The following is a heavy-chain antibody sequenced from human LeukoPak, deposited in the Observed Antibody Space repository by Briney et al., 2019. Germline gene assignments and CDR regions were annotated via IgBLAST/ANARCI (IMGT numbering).Heavy chain of an antibody. V-gene: IGHV3-73*01. Sequence: GGSLRLSCAASGVTFSGSAIHWVRQSSGKGLEWVGQIDKKDKGYATATAYAASVKGRFTISRDDSINTAYLQMQSLKPEDTALYYCTRDSGTYNWFDPWGQGTLVTVSS. CDR1: GVTFSGSA. D-gene: IGHD1-26*01. CDR2: IDKKDKGYATAT. CDR3: TRDSGTYNWFDP. J-gene: IGHJ5*02.